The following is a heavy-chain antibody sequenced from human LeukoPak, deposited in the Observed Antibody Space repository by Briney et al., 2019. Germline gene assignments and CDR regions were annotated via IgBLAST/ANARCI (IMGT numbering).Heavy chain of an antibody. CDR1: GFTFSSYS. V-gene: IGHV3-21*01. J-gene: IGHJ4*02. Sequence: PGGSLRLSCAASGFTFSSYSMNWVRQAPGKGLEWVSSISSSSSYIYYADSVKGRFTISRDNAKNSLYLQMNSLRAEDTAVYYCARGKPAATPRVSFDYWGQGTLVTVSS. CDR3: ARGKPAATPRVSFDY. CDR2: ISSSSSYI. D-gene: IGHD2-2*01.